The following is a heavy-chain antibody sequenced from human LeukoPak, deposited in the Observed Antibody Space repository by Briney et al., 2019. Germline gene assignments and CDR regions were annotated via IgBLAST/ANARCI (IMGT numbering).Heavy chain of an antibody. CDR3: ARGCGGTPGCYIIDN. V-gene: IGHV3-33*01. D-gene: IGHD2-21*01. J-gene: IGHJ4*02. CDR1: GLTFSSHG. CDR2: IWNDGSDK. Sequence: PGRSLRLSCEASGLTFSSHGMHWVRQPPGKGLEWVAVIWNDGSDKYYGDSVKGRFTVSRDNSKNTLYLQMDSLRAEDTAVYYCARGCGGTPGCYIIDNWGQGTLVTVSS.